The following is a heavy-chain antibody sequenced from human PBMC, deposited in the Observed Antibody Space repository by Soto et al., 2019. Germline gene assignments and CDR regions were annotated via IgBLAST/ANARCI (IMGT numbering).Heavy chain of an antibody. V-gene: IGHV4-39*01. CDR1: GGSISSSGYY. Sequence: SETLSLTCSVSGGSISSSGYYWGWIRQPPGKGLAWIGSIYSSGNPYYNPSLKSRVTISADTSKNQFSLKLSSVTAADTAMYYCARHLDYGRNVYFDYRCQGTLVTVSS. D-gene: IGHD4-17*01. CDR2: IYSSGNP. CDR3: ARHLDYGRNVYFDY. J-gene: IGHJ4*02.